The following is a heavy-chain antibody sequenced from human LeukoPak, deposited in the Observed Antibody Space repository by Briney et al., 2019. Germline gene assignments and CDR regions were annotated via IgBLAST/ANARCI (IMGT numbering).Heavy chain of an antibody. D-gene: IGHD6-25*01. CDR2: ISVVSTYK. Sequence: GGSLRLSCAASGFTFTDYSINWVRQAPGKGLEWVSSISVVSTYKNYADSVKGRFTISRDNAKNLLFLQMSSLGAEDTAVYYCARDGSGFYHYYYMDVWGKGTTVTVSS. CDR1: GFTFTDYS. J-gene: IGHJ6*03. CDR3: ARDGSGFYHYYYMDV. V-gene: IGHV3-21*06.